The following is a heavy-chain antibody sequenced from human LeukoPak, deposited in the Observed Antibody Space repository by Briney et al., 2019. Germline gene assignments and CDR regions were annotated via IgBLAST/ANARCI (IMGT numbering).Heavy chain of an antibody. D-gene: IGHD3-22*01. CDR2: IYYSGST. Sequence: SETLSLTCTVSGGSISSYYWSWIRQPPGKGLEGIGYIYYSGSTNYNPSLKSRVTISVDTSKNQFSLKLSSVTAADTAVYYCARATSKSGYYHYWGQGTLVTVSS. CDR3: ARATSKSGYYHY. V-gene: IGHV4-59*01. J-gene: IGHJ4*02. CDR1: GGSISSYY.